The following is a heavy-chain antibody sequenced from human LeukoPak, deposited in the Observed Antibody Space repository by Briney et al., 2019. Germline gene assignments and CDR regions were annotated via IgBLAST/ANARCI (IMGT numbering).Heavy chain of an antibody. CDR3: ARDGGGITFGGVIVRPDY. Sequence: ASVKVSCKASGYTFTGYYMHWVRQAPGQGHEWMGRINPNRGGTNYAQKFQGRVTMTRDTSISTAYMELSRLRSDDTAVYYCARDGGGITFGGVIVRPDYWGQGTLVTVSS. D-gene: IGHD3-16*02. CDR2: INPNRGGT. J-gene: IGHJ4*02. V-gene: IGHV1-2*06. CDR1: GYTFTGYY.